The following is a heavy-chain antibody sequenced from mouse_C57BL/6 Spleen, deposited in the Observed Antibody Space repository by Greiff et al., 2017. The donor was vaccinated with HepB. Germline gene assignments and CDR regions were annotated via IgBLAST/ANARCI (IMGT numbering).Heavy chain of an antibody. CDR2: ISYDGSN. CDR1: GYSITSGYY. CDR3: ARDYGLYFDV. Sequence: VQLKESGPGLVKPSQSLSLTCSVTGYSITSGYYWNWIRQFPGNKLEWMGYISYDGSNNYNPSLKNRISITRDTSKNQFFLKLNSVTTEDTATYYCARDYGLYFDVWGTGTTVTVSS. D-gene: IGHD1-2*01. J-gene: IGHJ1*03. V-gene: IGHV3-6*01.